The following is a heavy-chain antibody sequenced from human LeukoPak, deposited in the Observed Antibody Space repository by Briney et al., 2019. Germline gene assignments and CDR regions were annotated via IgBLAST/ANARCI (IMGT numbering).Heavy chain of an antibody. D-gene: IGHD5-24*01. CDR3: ARGPRRDGYHPYDAFDI. CDR2: INPSGGST. J-gene: IGHJ3*02. V-gene: IGHV1-46*01. Sequence: GASVKVSCKASGYTFTSYYMHWVRQAPGQGLEWMGIINPSGGSTSYAQKFQGRVTMTTDTSTSTAYMELRSLRSDDTAVYYCARGPRRDGYHPYDAFDIWGQGTMVTVSS. CDR1: GYTFTSYY.